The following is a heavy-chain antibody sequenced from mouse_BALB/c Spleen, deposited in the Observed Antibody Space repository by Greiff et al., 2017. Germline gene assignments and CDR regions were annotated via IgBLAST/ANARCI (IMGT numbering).Heavy chain of an antibody. Sequence: QVQLKESGAELVRPGVSVKISCKGSGYTFTDYAMHWVKQSHAKSLEWIGVISTYYGDASYNQKFKGKATMTVDKSSSTAYMELARLTSEDSAIYYCARSGATDAMDYWGQGTSVTVSS. D-gene: IGHD3-1*01. J-gene: IGHJ4*01. CDR2: ISTYYGDA. CDR1: GYTFTDYA. V-gene: IGHV1S137*01. CDR3: ARSGATDAMDY.